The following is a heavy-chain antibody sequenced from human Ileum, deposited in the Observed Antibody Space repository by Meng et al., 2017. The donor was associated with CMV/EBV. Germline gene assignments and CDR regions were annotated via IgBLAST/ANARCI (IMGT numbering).Heavy chain of an antibody. Sequence: KVSCQASGYTFNYFYLHWVRQAPGQGPEWMGWVNPNNGGTDFAQTFQGRVNMTSDTSISTVYLELRRLTFDDTAVYYCARGPWGFDLWGQGTPVTVSS. CDR2: VNPNNGGT. D-gene: IGHD3-9*01. J-gene: IGHJ4*02. V-gene: IGHV1-2*02. CDR1: GYTFNYFY. CDR3: ARGPWGFDL.